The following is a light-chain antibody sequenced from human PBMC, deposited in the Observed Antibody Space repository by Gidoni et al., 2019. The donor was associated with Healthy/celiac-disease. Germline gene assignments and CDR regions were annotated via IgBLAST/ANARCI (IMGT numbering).Light chain of an antibody. CDR3: QQRRA. CDR2: DAS. CDR1: QSFSSY. V-gene: IGKV3-11*01. J-gene: IGKJ1*01. Sequence: DIVLTQSPATLSLSPGERATLSCRASQSFSSYLAWYQQKPGQAPRLLIYDASNRATGIPARFSGSGSGTDFTLPISSLEPEDFAVYYCQQRRAFXQXTKVEIK.